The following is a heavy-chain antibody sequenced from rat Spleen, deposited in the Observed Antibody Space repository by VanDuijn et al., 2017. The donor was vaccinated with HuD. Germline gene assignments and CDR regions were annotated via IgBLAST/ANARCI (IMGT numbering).Heavy chain of an antibody. Sequence: EVQLVESGGGLVQPGRSLKLSCAASGFTFSDYYMAWVRQAPTKGLEWVASISTGGGNTYYRDSVKGRFTVSRDNARSSLYLQMDSLRSEDTATYYCARRHYGYTDYFDYWGQGVMVTVSS. J-gene: IGHJ2*01. CDR2: ISTGGGNT. CDR1: GFTFSDYY. D-gene: IGHD1-9*01. CDR3: ARRHYGYTDYFDY. V-gene: IGHV5-25*01.